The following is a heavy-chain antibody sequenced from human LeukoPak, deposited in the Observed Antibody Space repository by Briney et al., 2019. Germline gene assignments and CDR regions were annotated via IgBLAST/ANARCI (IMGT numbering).Heavy chain of an antibody. Sequence: PETLSDTSTQPGGSITSYNSCSIRQPPRKGLESIGYIYFSRSTKYNPSLKGRVTISVDTSKNHFSLKLSSVTATDRAVYYCARDLTGMDVWGEGSTVTVSS. CDR1: GGSITSYN. V-gene: IGHV4-59*01. J-gene: IGHJ6*04. CDR2: IYFSRST. D-gene: IGHD3-9*01. CDR3: ARDLTGMDV.